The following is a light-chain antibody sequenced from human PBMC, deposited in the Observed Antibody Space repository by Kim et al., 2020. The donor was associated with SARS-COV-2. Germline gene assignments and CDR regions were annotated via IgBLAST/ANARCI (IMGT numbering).Light chain of an antibody. J-gene: IGKJ4*01. CDR2: LGS. Sequence: DIVMTQSPVSLPVTPGEPASISCRSSQSLLHSNGFNYLDWYLLKPGQSPQHLFYLGSTRASGVPVRFSGSGSGTDFTLKIRRLEAEDVGIYYCMQSLETPLTFGAGTKVDIK. CDR1: QSLLHSNGFNY. CDR3: MQSLETPLT. V-gene: IGKV2-28*01.